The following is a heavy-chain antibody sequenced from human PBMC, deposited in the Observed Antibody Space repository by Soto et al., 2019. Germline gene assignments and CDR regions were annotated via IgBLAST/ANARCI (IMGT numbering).Heavy chain of an antibody. CDR2: IYTSGST. J-gene: IGHJ5*02. CDR3: ARVKAAAGNWFDH. V-gene: IGHV4-4*07. CDR1: GCSISSYY. Sequence: PXETLSLTCTVAGCSISSYYWSWIRQPAGKGLEWIGRIYTSGSTNYNPSLKSRVTMSVDTSKNQFSLKLSSVTAADTAVYYCARVKAAAGNWFDHWGQGTLVTVSS. D-gene: IGHD6-13*01.